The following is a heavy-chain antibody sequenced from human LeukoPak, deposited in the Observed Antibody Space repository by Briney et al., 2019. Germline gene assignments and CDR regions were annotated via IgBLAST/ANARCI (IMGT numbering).Heavy chain of an antibody. CDR3: ARLYSSTWYAYMDV. J-gene: IGHJ6*03. D-gene: IGHD6-13*01. CDR1: GGSISSGSYY. V-gene: IGHV4-61*02. CDR2: IYTSGST. Sequence: PSETLSLTCTVSGGSISSGSYYWSWIRQPAGKGLEWIGRIYTSGSTNYKPSLKSRVTISVDTSKNQFSLKLSSVTAADTAVYYCARLYSSTWYAYMDVWGKGTTVTVSS.